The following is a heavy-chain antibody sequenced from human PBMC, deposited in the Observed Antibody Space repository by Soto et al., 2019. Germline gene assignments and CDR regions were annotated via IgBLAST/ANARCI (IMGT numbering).Heavy chain of an antibody. V-gene: IGHV1-2*04. CDR2: INPNSGGT. Sequence: ASVKVSCKDSGYTFTGYYMHWVRQAPGQWLEWMGWINPNSGGTNYAQKFQGWVTMTRDTSISTAYMELSRLRSDDTAVYYCARDERSSGYYYLGGHDASDIWGQGTMVTVSS. D-gene: IGHD3-22*01. J-gene: IGHJ3*02. CDR1: GYTFTGYY. CDR3: ARDERSSGYYYLGGHDASDI.